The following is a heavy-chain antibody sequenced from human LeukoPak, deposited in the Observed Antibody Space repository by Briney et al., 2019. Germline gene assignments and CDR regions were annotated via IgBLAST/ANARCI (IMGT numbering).Heavy chain of an antibody. V-gene: IGHV3-30*03. CDR2: ISSDGSIK. Sequence: GGSLRLSCTASKFTFSHYGMQWVRQAPGKGLEWVAVISSDGSIKVYADSVKGRFTLSRDNSINTVDLQMNSLRAEDTAVYYCARAATTISRAFDIWGQGTMVTVSS. J-gene: IGHJ3*02. CDR3: ARAATTISRAFDI. CDR1: KFTFSHYG. D-gene: IGHD1-7*01.